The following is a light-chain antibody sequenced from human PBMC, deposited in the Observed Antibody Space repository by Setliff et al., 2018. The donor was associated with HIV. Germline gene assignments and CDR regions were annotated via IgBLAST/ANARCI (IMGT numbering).Light chain of an antibody. CDR3: SSYRSGNTLG. CDR2: EVS. J-gene: IGLJ1*01. CDR1: SSDVGAYSL. Sequence: QSALTQPASVSGSPGQSITISCTGTSSDVGAYSLVSWYQQRPGKAPKLMIYEVSNRPSGVSNRFSASKSGNTASLTISGLQAEDEADYYCSSYRSGNTLGFGTGTKSPS. V-gene: IGLV2-14*01.